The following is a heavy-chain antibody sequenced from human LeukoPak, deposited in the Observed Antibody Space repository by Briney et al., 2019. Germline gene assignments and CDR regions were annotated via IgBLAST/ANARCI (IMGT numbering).Heavy chain of an antibody. D-gene: IGHD3-22*01. CDR3: ARAARYYYDSSDLYNWFDP. V-gene: IGHV4-39*07. CDR1: GGSISSSSYY. CDR2: INHSGST. Sequence: PSETLSLTCTVSGGSISSSSYYWGWIRQPPGKGLEWIGEINHSGSTNYNPSLKSRVTISVDTSKNQFSLKLSSVTAADTAVYYCARAARYYYDSSDLYNWFDPWGQGTLVTVSS. J-gene: IGHJ5*02.